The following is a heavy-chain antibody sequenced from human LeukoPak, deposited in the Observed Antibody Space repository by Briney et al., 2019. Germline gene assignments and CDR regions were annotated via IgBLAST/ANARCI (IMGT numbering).Heavy chain of an antibody. Sequence: SRTLSLTCTVSGASISSGTYSWSWIRQPPGEGLEWIGYIYHTGSTYYNPSLKGRVTISVDRSKNQFSLNLNFVTAADTALYYCARGDGSGSGRWFDPWGQGTLITVSS. CDR1: GASISSGTYS. CDR2: IYHTGST. V-gene: IGHV4-30-2*01. D-gene: IGHD3-10*01. J-gene: IGHJ5*02. CDR3: ARGDGSGSGRWFDP.